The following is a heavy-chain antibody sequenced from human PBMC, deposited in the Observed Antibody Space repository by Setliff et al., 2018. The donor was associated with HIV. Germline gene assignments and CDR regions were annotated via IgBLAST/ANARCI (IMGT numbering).Heavy chain of an antibody. V-gene: IGHV4-34*01. CDR1: GGSFSGYY. D-gene: IGHD3-10*01. J-gene: IGHJ4*02. Sequence: PSETLSLTCAVYGGSFSGYYWSWIRQPPGKGLEWIGEINHSGSTNYNPPLKSRVTISVDTSKSQFSLRLNSVTATDTALYYCARGRFHRLHRPYSGSGSLGIQYFDYWGQGTLVTVSS. CDR2: INHSGST. CDR3: ARGRFHRLHRPYSGSGSLGIQYFDY.